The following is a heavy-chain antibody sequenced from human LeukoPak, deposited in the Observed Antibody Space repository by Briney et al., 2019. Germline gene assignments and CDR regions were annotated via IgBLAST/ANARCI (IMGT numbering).Heavy chain of an antibody. CDR3: ARDYYDSSGYYN. Sequence: SETLSLTCAVSGGSISSSSYYWGWIRQPPGKGLEWIGSIYYSGSNYYNPSLKSRVTISVDTSKNQFSLKLSSVTAADTAVYYCARDYYDSSGYYNWGQGTLVTVSS. D-gene: IGHD3-22*01. CDR2: IYYSGSN. V-gene: IGHV4-39*02. CDR1: GGSISSSSYY. J-gene: IGHJ4*02.